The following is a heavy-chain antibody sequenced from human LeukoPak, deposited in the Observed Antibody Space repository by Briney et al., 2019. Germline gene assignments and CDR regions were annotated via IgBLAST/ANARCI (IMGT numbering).Heavy chain of an antibody. CDR2: ISSSSSYL. V-gene: IGHV3-21*01. CDR1: GFTFSSYS. D-gene: IGHD5-12*01. J-gene: IGHJ4*02. CDR3: ARDKWSDIVASQRVPFDY. Sequence: PGGSLRLSCAASGFTFSSYSMNWVRQAPGKGLEWVSSISSSSSYLYYADSVKGRFTISRGNAKNSLYLQMNSLRAEDTAVYYCARDKWSDIVASQRVPFDYWGQGTLVTVSS.